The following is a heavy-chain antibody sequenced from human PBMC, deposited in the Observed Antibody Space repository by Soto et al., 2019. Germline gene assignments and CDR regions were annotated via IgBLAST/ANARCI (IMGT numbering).Heavy chain of an antibody. V-gene: IGHV1-18*01. Sequence: QGQLVQSGAEVKKPGASVKVSCKASGYTFTSYAISWVRQAPGQGLEWMGWINAYNGNTNSAQKLQGRVTMTTDTSTNTAYMELRSLRSDDTAVYYCARDTAMALPDAWGQGTLVTVSS. CDR2: INAYNGNT. CDR1: GYTFTSYA. J-gene: IGHJ4*02. CDR3: ARDTAMALPDA. D-gene: IGHD5-18*01.